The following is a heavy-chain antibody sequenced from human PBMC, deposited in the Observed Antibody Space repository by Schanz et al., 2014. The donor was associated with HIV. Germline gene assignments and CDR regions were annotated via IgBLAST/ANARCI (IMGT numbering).Heavy chain of an antibody. CDR1: GFSFSDYH. V-gene: IGHV3-23*04. Sequence: VQLVESGGDLVKPGGSLRLSCTASGFSFSDYHMSRLLHSPFPFLSWVSTISAGVGTASYADSVKGRFTISRDNSKKMLXXXMNRXRAEDTAVYYCAIRTPMISFGAFDIWVRGKMVTVSS. CDR2: ISAGVGTA. CDR3: AIRTPMISFGAFDI. D-gene: IGHD3-16*01. J-gene: IGHJ3*02.